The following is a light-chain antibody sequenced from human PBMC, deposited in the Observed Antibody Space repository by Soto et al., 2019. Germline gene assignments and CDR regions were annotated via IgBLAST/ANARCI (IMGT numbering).Light chain of an antibody. CDR3: QQYNNWPPT. CDR2: GAS. J-gene: IGKJ1*01. Sequence: EIVMTQSPATLSVSPGERATLSCRASQSVSSNLAWYPQKPGQAPRLLIYGASTRATGIPARFSGSGSGTEFTLTISSLQSEDFAVYYCQQYNNWPPTFGQGTKVEI. V-gene: IGKV3-15*01. CDR1: QSVSSN.